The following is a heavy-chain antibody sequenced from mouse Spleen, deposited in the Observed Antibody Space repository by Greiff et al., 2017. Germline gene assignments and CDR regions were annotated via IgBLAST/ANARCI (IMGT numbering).Heavy chain of an antibody. D-gene: IGHD2-14*01. CDR3: ARSDRFYAMDY. CDR2: IDPANGNT. CDR1: GFNIKDTY. V-gene: IGHV14-3*02. Sequence: VQLQQSGAELVKPGASVKLSCTASGFNIKDTYMHWVKQRPEQGLEWIGRIDPANGNTKYDPKFQGKATITADTSSNTAYLQLSSLTSEDTAVYYCARSDRFYAMDYWGQGTSVTVSS. J-gene: IGHJ4*01.